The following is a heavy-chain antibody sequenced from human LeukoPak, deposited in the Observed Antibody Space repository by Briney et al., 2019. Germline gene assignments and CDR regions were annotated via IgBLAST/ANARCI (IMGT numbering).Heavy chain of an antibody. Sequence: ASVKVSCKASGYTFTSYAMHWVRQAPGQRLEWMGWINAGNGNTKYSQKFQGRVTITRDTSASTAYMELSSLSSEDTAVYYCARGYGDYAWFDPWGQGTLVTVSS. CDR3: ARGYGDYAWFDP. CDR1: GYTFTSYA. D-gene: IGHD4-17*01. CDR2: INAGNGNT. J-gene: IGHJ5*02. V-gene: IGHV1-3*01.